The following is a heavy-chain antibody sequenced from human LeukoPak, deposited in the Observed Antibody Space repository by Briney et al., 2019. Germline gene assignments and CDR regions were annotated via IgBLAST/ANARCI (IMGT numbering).Heavy chain of an antibody. Sequence: GGSLRLSCAASGFTVSSNYMSWVRQAPGKGLEWVSVIYSGGSTYYADSVKGRFTISRDNSKNTLYLQMNSLRAEDTAVYYRAGASYYDILTGYSRSDYWGQGTLVTVSS. CDR1: GFTVSSNY. CDR2: IYSGGST. CDR3: AGASYYDILTGYSRSDY. V-gene: IGHV3-66*01. D-gene: IGHD3-9*01. J-gene: IGHJ4*02.